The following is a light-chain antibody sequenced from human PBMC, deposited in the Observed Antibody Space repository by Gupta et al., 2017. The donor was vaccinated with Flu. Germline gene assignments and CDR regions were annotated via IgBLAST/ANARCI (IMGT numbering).Light chain of an antibody. J-gene: IGLJ3*02. CDR3: SASDSRLNDWV. Sequence: QAGLTQPPSVSKGSRQTATLTCTGNSNNVGNQGAAWLQQHQGHPPKGSAVWKNNRPYGISERLVSYKSGNKDYLDLHGLQPEDEANYYCSASDSRLNDWVCGGGTKVTVL. CDR2: WKN. CDR1: SNNVGNQG. V-gene: IGLV10-54*01.